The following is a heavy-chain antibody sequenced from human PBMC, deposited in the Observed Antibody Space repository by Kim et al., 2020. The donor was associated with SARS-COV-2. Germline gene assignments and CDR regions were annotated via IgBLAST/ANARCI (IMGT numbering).Heavy chain of an antibody. CDR2: IYAGGST. Sequence: GGSLRLSCAASGFTVSTNSMNWVRQAPGKGLEWVSLIYAGGSTYYADSVKGRFTISRDNSKNTVYLQMNSLRVEDTAVYYCARDEGYYASGYWGQGTLVTVSS. D-gene: IGHD3-10*01. J-gene: IGHJ4*02. V-gene: IGHV3-53*01. CDR1: GFTVSTNS. CDR3: ARDEGYYASGY.